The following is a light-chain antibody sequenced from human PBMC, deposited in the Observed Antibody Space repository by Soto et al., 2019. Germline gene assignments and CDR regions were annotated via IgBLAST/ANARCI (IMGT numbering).Light chain of an antibody. Sequence: QSALTQPPSASGSPGQSVTISCTGTSSDVGDNYVSWYQQHPGKAPQLIIYEDINRPSGLSSRFSGSKSGNTASLTISGLQAEDEADYFCCSYTTSSTLVCGTGTKLTVL. CDR1: SSDVGDNY. J-gene: IGLJ1*01. CDR2: EDI. V-gene: IGLV2-14*01. CDR3: CSYTTSSTLV.